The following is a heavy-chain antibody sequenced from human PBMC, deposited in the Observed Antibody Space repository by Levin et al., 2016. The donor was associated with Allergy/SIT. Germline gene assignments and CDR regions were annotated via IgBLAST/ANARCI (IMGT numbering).Heavy chain of an antibody. CDR3: ARHWGMDV. D-gene: IGHD3-16*01. CDR2: IYPGDSDT. J-gene: IGHJ6*02. V-gene: IGHV5-51*01. Sequence: VRQMPGKGLEWMGIIYPGDSDTRYSPSFQGQVTISADKSISTAYLQWSSLKASDTAMYYCARHWGMDVWGQGTTVTVSS.